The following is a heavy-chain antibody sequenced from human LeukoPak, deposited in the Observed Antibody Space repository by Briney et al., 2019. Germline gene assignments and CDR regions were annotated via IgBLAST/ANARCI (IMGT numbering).Heavy chain of an antibody. CDR3: TKDPNGDYVGAFDP. D-gene: IGHD4-17*01. CDR2: ITGTHYTT. J-gene: IGHJ5*02. V-gene: IGHV3-23*01. CDR1: GFTFSSYA. Sequence: GGSLRLSCAASGFTFSSYAMSWVRQAPGKGLEWVSSITGTHYTTYNTDSVKGRFTISRDNSKNTLFLQMNSLRADDTAVYYCTKDPNGDYVGAFDPWGQGTLVTVSS.